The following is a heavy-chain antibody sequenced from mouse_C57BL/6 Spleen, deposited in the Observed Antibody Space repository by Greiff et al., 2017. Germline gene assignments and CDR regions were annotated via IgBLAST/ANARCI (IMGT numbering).Heavy chain of an antibody. V-gene: IGHV1-69*01. D-gene: IGHD1-1*01. J-gene: IGHJ3*01. CDR1: GYTFTSYW. CDR3: ARAGAYYYGSSYPFAY. CDR2: IDPSDSYT. Sequence: QVHVKQPGAELVMPGASVKLSCKASGYTFTSYWMHWVKQRPGQGLEWIGEIDPSDSYTNYNQKFKGKSTLTVDKSSSTAYMQLSSLTSEDSAVYYCARAGAYYYGSSYPFAYWGQGTLVTVSA.